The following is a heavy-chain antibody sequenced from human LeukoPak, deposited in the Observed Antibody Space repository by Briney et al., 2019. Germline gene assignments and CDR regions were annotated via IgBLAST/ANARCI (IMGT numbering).Heavy chain of an antibody. Sequence: SVKVSCKASGGTFSSYAISWVRQAPGQGPEWMGGIIPIFGTANYAQKFQGRVTITADESTSTAYMELSSLRSEDTAVYYCARGGYSDILTGYYEYYFDYWGQGTLVTVSS. CDR3: ARGGYSDILTGYYEYYFDY. V-gene: IGHV1-69*13. CDR2: IIPIFGTA. CDR1: GGTFSSYA. J-gene: IGHJ4*02. D-gene: IGHD3-9*01.